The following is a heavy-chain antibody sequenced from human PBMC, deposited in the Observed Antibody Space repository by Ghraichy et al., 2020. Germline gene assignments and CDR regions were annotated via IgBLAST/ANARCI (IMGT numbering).Heavy chain of an antibody. D-gene: IGHD1-1*01. CDR2: IYYSGST. CDR3: ARLSRYRLDLDY. Sequence: SETLSLTCTVSGGSISSSSYYWGWIRQPPGKGLEWIGSIYYSGSTYYNPSLKSRVTISVDTSKNQFSLKLSSVTAADTAVYYCARLSRYRLDLDYWGQGTLVTVSS. CDR1: GGSISSSSYY. V-gene: IGHV4-39*01. J-gene: IGHJ4*02.